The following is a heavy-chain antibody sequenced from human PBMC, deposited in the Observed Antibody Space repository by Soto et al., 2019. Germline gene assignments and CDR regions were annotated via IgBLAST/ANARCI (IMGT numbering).Heavy chain of an antibody. CDR1: GFTFSSYA. CDR2: ISSDGSNK. V-gene: IGHV3-30-3*01. J-gene: IGHJ4*02. Sequence: QVQLVESGGGVVQPGRSLRLSCAASGFTFSSYAMHWVRQAPGKGLEWVAVISSDGSNKYYADSVKGRFTISRDNSKNTLYLQMNSLRAEGPAVYYCAREGGYSYGGYYFDYWGQGTLVTVSS. D-gene: IGHD5-18*01. CDR3: AREGGYSYGGYYFDY.